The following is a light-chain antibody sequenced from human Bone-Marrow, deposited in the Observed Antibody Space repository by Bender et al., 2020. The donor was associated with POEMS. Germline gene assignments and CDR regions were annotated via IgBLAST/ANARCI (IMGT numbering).Light chain of an antibody. CDR2: GNN. V-gene: IGLV3-21*04. Sequence: SYVLTQPPSVSVAPGDTARITCAGDNIGNKMVHWYQQKPGQAPVLVIYGNNDRPAGIPARFSGSNSGITATLAISRVDAGDEADYYCQVWDSGSDRQVFGEGTKLTVL. CDR3: QVWDSGSDRQV. CDR1: NIGNKM. J-gene: IGLJ2*01.